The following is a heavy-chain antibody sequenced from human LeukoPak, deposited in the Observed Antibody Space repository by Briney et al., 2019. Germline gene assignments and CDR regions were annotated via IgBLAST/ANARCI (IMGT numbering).Heavy chain of an antibody. J-gene: IGHJ5*02. D-gene: IGHD5-24*01. V-gene: IGHV1-18*01. CDR1: GYTFTSYG. CDR3: ARTMAAPDENWFDP. Sequence: GASVKVSCKASGYTFTSYGISWVQQAPGQGLEWMGWISAYNGNTNYAQKLQGRVTMTTDTSTSTAYMELRSLRSDDTAVHYCARTMAAPDENWFDPWGQGTLVTVSS. CDR2: ISAYNGNT.